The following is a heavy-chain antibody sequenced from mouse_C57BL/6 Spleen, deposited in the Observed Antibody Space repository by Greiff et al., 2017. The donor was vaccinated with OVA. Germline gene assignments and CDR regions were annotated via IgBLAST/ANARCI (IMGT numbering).Heavy chain of an antibody. J-gene: IGHJ2*01. CDR3: ARGGETTVGSTFDY. Sequence: VQLQQSGAELVRPGASVTLSCKASGYTFTDSEMHWVKQTPVHGLDWIGAIYPETGGTAYNQKFKGKAILTADKSSSTASMELRSLTSEDSAVDYGARGGETTVGSTFDYWGQGTTLTVSS. CDR2: IYPETGGT. CDR1: GYTFTDSE. V-gene: IGHV1-15*01. D-gene: IGHD1-1*01.